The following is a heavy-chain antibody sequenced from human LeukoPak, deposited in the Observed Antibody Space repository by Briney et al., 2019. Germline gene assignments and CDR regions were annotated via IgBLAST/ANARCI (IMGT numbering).Heavy chain of an antibody. CDR3: VRGYSFSPYGMDV. CDR1: GFPFSSYA. CDR2: ISDSGGST. Sequence: GGSLRLSCSASGFPFSSYAMHWVRQAPGKGLEYVSAISDSGGSTYYADSVKGRFTISRDNSKNTLYLQMSSLRAEDTAVYFCVRGYSFSPYGMDVWGQGTTVTVSS. D-gene: IGHD2-15*01. V-gene: IGHV3-64D*09. J-gene: IGHJ6*02.